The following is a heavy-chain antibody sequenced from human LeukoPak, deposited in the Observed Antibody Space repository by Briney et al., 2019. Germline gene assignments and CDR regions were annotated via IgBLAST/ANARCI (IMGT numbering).Heavy chain of an antibody. CDR1: GGSFSGNY. J-gene: IGHJ6*02. Sequence: KPSETLSLTCAVYGGSFSGNYWSWIRQPPGKGLEWIGEINHSGSTNYNPSLKSRVTISVDTSKNQFSLKLSSVTAADTAVYYCARGTGTPVYYQYGLDVWGRGTTVTVSS. CDR3: ARGTGTPVYYQYGLDV. D-gene: IGHD1-1*01. CDR2: INHSGST. V-gene: IGHV4-34*01.